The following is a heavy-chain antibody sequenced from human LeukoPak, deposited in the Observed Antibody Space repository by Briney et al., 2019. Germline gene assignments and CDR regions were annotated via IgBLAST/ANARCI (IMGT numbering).Heavy chain of an antibody. Sequence: ASVKVSCKASGYTFTSYGISWVRQAPGQGLEWMGWIGAYNGNTNYAQKLQGRVTMTTDTSTSTAYMELRSLRSDDTAVYYCARDLDIVVVPAAIPGGDNWFDPWGQGTLVTVSS. D-gene: IGHD2-2*02. J-gene: IGHJ5*02. CDR2: IGAYNGNT. CDR3: ARDLDIVVVPAAIPGGDNWFDP. V-gene: IGHV1-18*01. CDR1: GYTFTSYG.